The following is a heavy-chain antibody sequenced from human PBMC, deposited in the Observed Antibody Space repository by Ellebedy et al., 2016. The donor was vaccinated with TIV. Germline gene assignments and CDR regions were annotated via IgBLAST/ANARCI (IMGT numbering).Heavy chain of an antibody. CDR1: GESFTDYY. CDR3: ARRGYGSGRYSWFDP. CDR2: INHGGSP. V-gene: IGHV4-34*01. Sequence: SETLSLXXAVYGESFTDYYWTWIRQPPGKGLEWIGEINHGGSPNYNPSLKSRVTISVDSSKSQFSLRLKSVTAADTAVYYCARRGYGSGRYSWFDPWGQGNMVTVSS. D-gene: IGHD3-10*01. J-gene: IGHJ5*02.